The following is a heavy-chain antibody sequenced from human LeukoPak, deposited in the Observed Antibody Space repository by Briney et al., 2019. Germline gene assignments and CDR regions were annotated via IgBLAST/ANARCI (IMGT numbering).Heavy chain of an antibody. Sequence: PGGSLRLSCAASGFTFSSYGMHWVRQAPGKGLEWVAVIWCDGSNKYYADSVKGRFTISRDNSKNTLYLQMNSLRAEDTAVYYCARDPVGYSSSVWYFDYWGQGTLVTVSS. CDR2: IWCDGSNK. CDR3: ARDPVGYSSSVWYFDY. V-gene: IGHV3-33*01. D-gene: IGHD5-18*01. CDR1: GFTFSSYG. J-gene: IGHJ4*02.